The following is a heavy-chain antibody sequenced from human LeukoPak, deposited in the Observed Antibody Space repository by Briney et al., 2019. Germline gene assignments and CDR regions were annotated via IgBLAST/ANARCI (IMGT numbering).Heavy chain of an antibody. Sequence: SETLSLTCAVSGGSISSSNWWSWVRQPPGKGLEWIGEIYHSGSTNYKPSLKSRVTISVDKSKNQFSLKLSSVTAADTAVYYCARAENYGDYLLRYYGMDVWGQGTTVTVSS. CDR3: ARAENYGDYLLRYYGMDV. V-gene: IGHV4-4*02. CDR1: GGSISSSNW. D-gene: IGHD4-17*01. CDR2: IYHSGST. J-gene: IGHJ6*02.